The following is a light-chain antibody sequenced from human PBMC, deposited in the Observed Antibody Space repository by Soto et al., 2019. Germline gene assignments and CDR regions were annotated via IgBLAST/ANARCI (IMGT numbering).Light chain of an antibody. Sequence: DIQMTQSPSSLSASEGDRVTITCQSSHDVSRNLNWFQQKPREAPQLLIYDTSNLERGVPSRFSGRWYGTDFTLTISRLQPEDVATYYCQQYNSMLSFGGGTEVEIK. CDR2: DTS. CDR1: HDVSRN. J-gene: IGKJ4*01. V-gene: IGKV1-33*01. CDR3: QQYNSMLS.